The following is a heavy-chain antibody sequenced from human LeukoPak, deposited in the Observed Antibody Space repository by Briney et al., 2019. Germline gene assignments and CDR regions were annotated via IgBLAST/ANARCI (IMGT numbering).Heavy chain of an antibody. CDR3: ARGGYLRFDQ. V-gene: IGHV3-7*04. CDR2: IKGDGGEK. Sequence: SGGALRLSCAASGXTFSDYYMSWVRQAPGKGLEWVANIKGDGGEKYYVDSVKGRFTISRDNAKNSLYLQMNSLRAEDTAVYYCARGGYLRFDQWGQGTLVTVSS. CDR1: GXTFSDYY. D-gene: IGHD5-12*01. J-gene: IGHJ4*02.